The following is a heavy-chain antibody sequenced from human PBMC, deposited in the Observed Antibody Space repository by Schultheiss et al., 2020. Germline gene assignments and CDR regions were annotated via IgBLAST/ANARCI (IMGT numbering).Heavy chain of an antibody. J-gene: IGHJ6*02. Sequence: SETLSLTCAVYGGSFSGYYWSWIRQPPGKGLEWIGYIYYSGSTNYNPSLKSRVTISVDTSKNQFSLKLSSVTAADTAVYYCARVGGQLAAYYYYGMDVWGQGTTVTVSS. D-gene: IGHD6-13*01. CDR1: GGSFSGYY. CDR3: ARVGGQLAAYYYYGMDV. V-gene: IGHV4-59*01. CDR2: IYYSGST.